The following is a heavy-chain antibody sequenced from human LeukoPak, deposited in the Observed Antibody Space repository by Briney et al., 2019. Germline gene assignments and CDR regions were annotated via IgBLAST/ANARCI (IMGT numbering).Heavy chain of an antibody. CDR3: AREEGVVTSYGMDV. V-gene: IGHV6-1*01. CDR1: GDSVSSNIAA. Sequence: SQTLALTCAISGDSVSSNIAAWNWISQSPSRGLEWLGRTYYRSKWYNDYAVSVKSRITINPDTSKNQFSLQLNSVTPEDTAVYYCAREEGVVTSYGMDVWGQGTTVTVSS. D-gene: IGHD2-21*02. J-gene: IGHJ6*02. CDR2: TYYRSKWYN.